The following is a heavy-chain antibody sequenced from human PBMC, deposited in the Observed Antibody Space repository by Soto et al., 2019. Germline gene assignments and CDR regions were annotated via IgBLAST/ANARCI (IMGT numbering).Heavy chain of an antibody. CDR1: GFTFSTYW. Sequence: EVQLVESGGGIVQPGGSLRLSCVASGFTFSTYWMHWVRQAPGKGLVWVSRIRGDGNDANYADSVRGRFSISRDNAKSKLYLQMNRLRAEGTAVYYCAGGLVSGSGSLGHWGQGTLVTVSS. V-gene: IGHV3-74*01. J-gene: IGHJ4*02. CDR3: AGGLVSGSGSLGH. D-gene: IGHD3-10*01. CDR2: IRGDGNDA.